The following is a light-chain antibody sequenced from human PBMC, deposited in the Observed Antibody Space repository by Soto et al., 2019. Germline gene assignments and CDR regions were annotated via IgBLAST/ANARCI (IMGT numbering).Light chain of an antibody. CDR2: GAS. Sequence: DIQVTQSPSTLSASVGDRVTITCRASQSISSWLAWYQQKPGKAPNLLIYGASSLESGVPTRFSGSGSGTEVTLTISCLKPDDFATYYCQQYKTFPLTFGQGTKLEMK. CDR1: QSISSW. CDR3: QQYKTFPLT. J-gene: IGKJ2*01. V-gene: IGKV1-5*03.